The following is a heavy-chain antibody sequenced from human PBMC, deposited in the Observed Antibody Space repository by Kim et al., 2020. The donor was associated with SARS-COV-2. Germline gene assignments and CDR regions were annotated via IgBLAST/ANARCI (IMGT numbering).Heavy chain of an antibody. V-gene: IGHV3-23*01. Sequence: GGSLRLSCAASGFTFSSYAMSWVRQAPGKGLEWVSAISGSGGSTYYADSVKGRFTISRDNSKNTLYLQMNSLRAEDTAVYYCAKDQITAMIVVVSLLGYFDLWGRGTLVTVSS. D-gene: IGHD3-22*01. CDR3: AKDQITAMIVVVSLLGYFDL. J-gene: IGHJ2*01. CDR1: GFTFSSYA. CDR2: ISGSGGST.